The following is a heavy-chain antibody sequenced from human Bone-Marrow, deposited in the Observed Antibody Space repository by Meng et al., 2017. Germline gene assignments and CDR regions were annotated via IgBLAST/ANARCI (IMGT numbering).Heavy chain of an antibody. CDR2: IYHSGNT. D-gene: IGHD6-13*01. V-gene: IGHV4-4*02. Sequence: QVELQESGPGLVKPSGTLSLTCAVSGDSISRSNWWSWVRQPPGKGLEWIGEIYHSGNTNYNASLKSRVTLSIDKSKNQFSLKLSSVTAADTAVYYCARKAVAGNFDYWGQGTLVTVYS. CDR3: ARKAVAGNFDY. CDR1: GDSISRSNW. J-gene: IGHJ4*02.